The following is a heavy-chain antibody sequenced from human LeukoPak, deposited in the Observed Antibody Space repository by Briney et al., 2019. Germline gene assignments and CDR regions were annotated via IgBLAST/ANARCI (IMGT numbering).Heavy chain of an antibody. CDR1: GGSISSYY. Sequence: WETLSLTCTVSGGSISSYYWSWIRQPPGRGLEWIGYIWYSGSNNYNASLKSRVTISVDTSKKQLSLKLTSVTAADTAVYYCARHEVRGLYFDYWGQGTLVTVSS. CDR3: ARHEVRGLYFDY. V-gene: IGHV4-59*08. D-gene: IGHD2-2*01. CDR2: IWYSGSN. J-gene: IGHJ4*02.